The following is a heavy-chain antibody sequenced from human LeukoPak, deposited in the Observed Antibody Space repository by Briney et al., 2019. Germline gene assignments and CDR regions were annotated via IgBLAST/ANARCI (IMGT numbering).Heavy chain of an antibody. CDR3: AKTHPITMIVVVITPFDY. Sequence: GWSLRLSCAASGFTFSSYAMSWVRQAPGKGLEWVSAISAIGGSTYYADSVKGRFTISRDNSKNTLDLQMNSLRAEDTAVYYCAKTHPITMIVVVITPFDYWGQGTLVTVSS. CDR1: GFTFSSYA. CDR2: ISAIGGST. J-gene: IGHJ4*02. D-gene: IGHD3-22*01. V-gene: IGHV3-23*01.